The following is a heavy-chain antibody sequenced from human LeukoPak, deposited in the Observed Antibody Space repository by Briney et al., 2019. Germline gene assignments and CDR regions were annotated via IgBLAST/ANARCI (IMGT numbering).Heavy chain of an antibody. D-gene: IGHD3-22*01. CDR2: INHSGST. V-gene: IGHV4-34*01. J-gene: IGHJ4*02. Sequence: SETLSLTCAVYGGSSSGYYWSWIRQPPGKGLEWIGEINHSGSTNYNPSLKSRVTISVDTSKNQFSLKLSSVTAADTAVYYCARHSPRDYYDSSGYLDYWGQGTLVTVSS. CDR3: ARHSPRDYYDSSGYLDY. CDR1: GGSSSGYY.